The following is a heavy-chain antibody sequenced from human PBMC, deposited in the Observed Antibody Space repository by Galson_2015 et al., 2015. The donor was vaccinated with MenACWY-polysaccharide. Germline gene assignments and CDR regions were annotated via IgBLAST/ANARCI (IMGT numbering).Heavy chain of an antibody. Sequence: SLRLSCAASGFTFSSFWMSWVRQAPGKGLEWVANIKQDESEKYYVDSVKDRFTISRDTSRNTLYLQMRSLRADDTALYYCARAGIRDVVPTARFSPAPDYWGQGTLVTISS. CDR2: IKQDESEK. D-gene: IGHD3-3*01. CDR1: GFTFSSFW. CDR3: ARAGIRDVVPTARFSPAPDY. V-gene: IGHV3-7*03. J-gene: IGHJ4*02.